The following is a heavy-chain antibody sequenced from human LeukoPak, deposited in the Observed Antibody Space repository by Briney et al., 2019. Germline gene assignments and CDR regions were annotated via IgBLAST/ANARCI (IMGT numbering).Heavy chain of an antibody. CDR3: AKSIAARLGYYYYMDV. CDR2: IIPIFGTA. D-gene: IGHD6-6*01. J-gene: IGHJ6*03. Sequence: SVKVSCKASGGTFSSYAISWVRQAPGQGLEWMGGIIPIFGTANYAQKFQGRVTITTDESTSTAYMELSSLRSEDTAVYYCAKSIAARLGYYYYMDVWGKGTTVTVSS. CDR1: GGTFSSYA. V-gene: IGHV1-69*05.